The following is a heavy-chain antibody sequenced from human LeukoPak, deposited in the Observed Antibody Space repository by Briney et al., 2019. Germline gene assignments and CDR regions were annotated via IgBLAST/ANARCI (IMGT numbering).Heavy chain of an antibody. CDR3: VRGVGYTSGWSTFEN. V-gene: IGHV3-30*02. J-gene: IGHJ4*02. CDR2: IRYDGSSK. Sequence: PGGSLRLSCAASGFTFSNYGMHWVRQAPGKGLEWVAFIRYDGSSKYYADSVKGRFTISRDNSKNTLYLQMNSLITEDTAVYYCVRGVGYTSGWSTFENWGQGTLVTVSS. D-gene: IGHD6-19*01. CDR1: GFTFSNYG.